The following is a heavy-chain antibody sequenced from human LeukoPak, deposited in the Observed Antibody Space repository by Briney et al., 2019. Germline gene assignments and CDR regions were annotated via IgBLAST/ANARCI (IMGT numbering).Heavy chain of an antibody. CDR3: ARARIAAAGGGRAFDY. Sequence: GGSLRLSCAASGFTFSSYDMHWVRQATGKGLEWVSAIGTAGDTYYPGSVKGRFTISRENAKNSLYLQMNSLRAGDTAVYYCARARIAAAGGGRAFDYWGQGTLVTVSS. D-gene: IGHD6-13*01. CDR2: IGTAGDT. CDR1: GFTFSSYD. J-gene: IGHJ4*02. V-gene: IGHV3-13*01.